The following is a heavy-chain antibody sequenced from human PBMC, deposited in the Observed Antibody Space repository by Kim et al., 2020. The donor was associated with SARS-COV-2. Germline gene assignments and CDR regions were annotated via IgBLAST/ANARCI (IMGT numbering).Heavy chain of an antibody. J-gene: IGHJ5*02. V-gene: IGHV1-2*02. D-gene: IGHD6-19*01. CDR3: ARMIAVAGTCNWFDP. Sequence: QKVAGRVTMTRDTSSSTAYMELSRLRSDDTAVYYCARMIAVAGTCNWFDPWGQGTLVTVSS.